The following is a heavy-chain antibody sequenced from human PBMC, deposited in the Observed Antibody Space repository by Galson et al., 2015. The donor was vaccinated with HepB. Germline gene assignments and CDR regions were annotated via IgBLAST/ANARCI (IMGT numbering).Heavy chain of an antibody. J-gene: IGHJ6*03. V-gene: IGHV4-34*01. CDR1: GGSFSGYY. CDR3: ARARSPGPYYYYYYMDV. CDR2: INHSGST. Sequence: TLSLTCAVYGGSFSGYYWSWIRQPPGKGLEWIGEINHSGSTNYNPSLKSRVTISVDTSKNQFSLKLSSVTAADTAVYYCARARSPGPYYYYYYMDVWGKGTTVTVSS.